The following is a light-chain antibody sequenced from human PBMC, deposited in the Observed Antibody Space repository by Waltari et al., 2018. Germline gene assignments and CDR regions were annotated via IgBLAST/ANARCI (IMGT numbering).Light chain of an antibody. Sequence: DIQMTQSPSFLSASVGDRVTISCRASQSIKTYLNWYQQKSGEPPKLLIHSASILQSGVPSRFSGNGSETDFTLILTNVQPEDFATYYCHQSYYVPPHTCGQGTKVETK. CDR1: QSIKTY. CDR3: HQSYYVPPHT. V-gene: IGKV1-39*01. J-gene: IGKJ2*01. CDR2: SAS.